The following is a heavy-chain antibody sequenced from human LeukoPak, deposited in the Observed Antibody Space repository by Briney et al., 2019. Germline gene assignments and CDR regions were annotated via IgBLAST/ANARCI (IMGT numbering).Heavy chain of an antibody. J-gene: IGHJ5*02. V-gene: IGHV4-59*01. CDR1: GGSISNYY. CDR2: IYYSGST. CDR3: ARENYYYDSSGSYNWFDP. Sequence: PSETLSLTCIVSGGSISNYYWSWTRQPPGKGLEWLGNIYYSGSTNYNPSLKSRLTISIDTSKNQFSLKLSSVTAADTAVYYCARENYYYDSSGSYNWFDPWGQGTLVTVSS. D-gene: IGHD3-22*01.